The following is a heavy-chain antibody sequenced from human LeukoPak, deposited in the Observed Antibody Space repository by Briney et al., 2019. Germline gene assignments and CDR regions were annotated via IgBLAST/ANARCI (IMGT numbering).Heavy chain of an antibody. V-gene: IGHV4-59*12. CDR1: GGSISSYY. CDR3: ARYSSSWKGSFDY. Sequence: SETLSLTCTVSGGSISSYYWSWIRQPPGKGLEWIGYIYYSGSTNYNPSLKSRVTISVDTSKNQFSLKLSSVTAADTAVYYCARYSSSWKGSFDYWGQGTLVTVSS. CDR2: IYYSGST. J-gene: IGHJ4*02. D-gene: IGHD6-13*01.